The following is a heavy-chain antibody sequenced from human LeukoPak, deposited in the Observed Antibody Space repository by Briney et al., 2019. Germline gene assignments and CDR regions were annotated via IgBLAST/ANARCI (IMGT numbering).Heavy chain of an antibody. D-gene: IGHD3-10*01. Sequence: SETLSLTCAVYGGSFSGYYWSWIRQPPGKGLEWIGEINHSGSTNYNPSLKSRVTISVDTSKNQFSLKLSSVTAADTAVYYCARAPGTVWFGELLYGNWFDPWGQGTLVTVSS. CDR2: INHSGST. J-gene: IGHJ5*02. CDR1: GGSFSGYY. CDR3: ARAPGTVWFGELLYGNWFDP. V-gene: IGHV4-34*01.